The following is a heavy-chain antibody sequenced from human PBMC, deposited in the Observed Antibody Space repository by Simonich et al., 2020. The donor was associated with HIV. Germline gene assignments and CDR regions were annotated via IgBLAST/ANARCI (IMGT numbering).Heavy chain of an antibody. J-gene: IGHJ4*02. D-gene: IGHD2-2*01. CDR3: ARGFYQRLYYFDY. Sequence: QVQLQQWGAGLLKPSETLSLTCAVYGGSFRGYYWSWNRQPTGKGPEWIGEINHSGSPNYNPSLKSRVTISVDTSKNQFSLKLSSVTAADTAVYYCARGFYQRLYYFDYWGQGTLVTVSS. CDR1: GGSFRGYY. V-gene: IGHV4-34*01. CDR2: INHSGSP.